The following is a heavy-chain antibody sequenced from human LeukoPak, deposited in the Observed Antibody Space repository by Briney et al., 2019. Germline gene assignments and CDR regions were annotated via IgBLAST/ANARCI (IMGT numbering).Heavy chain of an antibody. CDR1: GYSIISDYF. D-gene: IGHD2-15*01. CDR2: IFHSGDV. V-gene: IGHV4-38-2*02. J-gene: IGHJ4*02. CDR3: ARVVASTSIDS. Sequence: PSETLSLTCIVSGYSIISDYFCGWVRQPPGKGPEWIGSIFHSGDVYYNPSLKSRVTSSVDPSKNWFSLKRTSVSAADTAIYYCARVVASTSIDSWGQGTLVTASS.